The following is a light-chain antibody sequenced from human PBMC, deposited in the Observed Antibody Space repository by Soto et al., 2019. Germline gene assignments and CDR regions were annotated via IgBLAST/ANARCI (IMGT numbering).Light chain of an antibody. V-gene: IGLV2-11*01. CDR3: CSYAGSPWV. CDR1: SSDVGGYNS. J-gene: IGLJ3*02. CDR2: DVT. Sequence: QSVLTQPRSVSGSPGQSVTISCTGTSSDVGGYNSVSWYQQHPDKAPKLIIYDVTKRPSGVPDRFSGSKSGNTASLTISGLQAEDEADYYCCSYAGSPWVFGGGTKLTVL.